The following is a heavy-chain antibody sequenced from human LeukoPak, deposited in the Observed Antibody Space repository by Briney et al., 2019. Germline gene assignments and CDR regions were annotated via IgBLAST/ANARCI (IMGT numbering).Heavy chain of an antibody. CDR1: GGSISSYY. V-gene: IGHV4-59*12. Sequence: KPSETLSLTCTVSGGSISSYYWSWIRQPPGKGLEWIGYIYYSGSTNYNPSLKSRVTISVDTSKNQFSLKLSSVTAADTAVYYCARRDGYWGQGTLVTVSS. CDR3: ARRDGY. J-gene: IGHJ4*02. D-gene: IGHD2-21*01. CDR2: IYYSGST.